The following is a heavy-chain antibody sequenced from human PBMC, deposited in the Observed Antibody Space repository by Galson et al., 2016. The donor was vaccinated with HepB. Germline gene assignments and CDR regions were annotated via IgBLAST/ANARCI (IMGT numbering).Heavy chain of an antibody. V-gene: IGHV5-51*01. CDR3: AKSGVRGPNWFDL. Sequence: KVSCKASGYIFTRGWIAWVRHTPGKGLEWMGIIKTGDPDIRYSPSFQGQVTISGDKSITTAYLRWRSLKASDTAIYYCAKSGVRGPNWFDLWGQGTLVTVSS. D-gene: IGHD3-10*01. J-gene: IGHJ5*02. CDR1: GYIFTRGW. CDR2: IKTGDPDI.